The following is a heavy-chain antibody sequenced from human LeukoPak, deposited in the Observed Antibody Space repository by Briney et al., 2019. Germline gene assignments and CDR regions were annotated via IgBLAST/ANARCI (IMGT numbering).Heavy chain of an antibody. CDR2: ISSSGSTI. Sequence: GGSLRLSCAASGFTFSSYEMNWVRQAPGKGLEWVSYISSSGSTIYYADSVKGRFTISRDNAKNSLYLQMNSLRAEDTAVYYCAELGITMIGGVWGKGTTATISS. J-gene: IGHJ6*04. D-gene: IGHD3-10*02. CDR3: AELGITMIGGV. V-gene: IGHV3-48*03. CDR1: GFTFSSYE.